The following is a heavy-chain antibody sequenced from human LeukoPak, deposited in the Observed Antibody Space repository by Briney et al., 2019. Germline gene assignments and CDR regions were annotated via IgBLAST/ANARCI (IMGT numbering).Heavy chain of an antibody. CDR3: ARDEGSGYMYYYYYMDV. J-gene: IGHJ6*03. CDR2: IYYSGST. Sequence: SQTLSLTCTVSGGSISSGSYYWGWIRQPPGKGLEWIGSIYYSGSTYYNPSLKSRVTISVDTSKNQFSLKLSSVTAADTAVYYCARDEGSGYMYYYYYMDVWGKGTTVTVSS. V-gene: IGHV4-39*07. CDR1: GGSISSGSYY. D-gene: IGHD3-22*01.